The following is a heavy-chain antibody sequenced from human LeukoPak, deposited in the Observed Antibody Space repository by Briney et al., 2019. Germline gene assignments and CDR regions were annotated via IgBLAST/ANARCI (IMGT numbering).Heavy chain of an antibody. CDR2: ISGSGGST. V-gene: IGHV3-23*01. J-gene: IGHJ6*03. CDR3: ARVQRGYSYNPLGYYYYYMDV. D-gene: IGHD5-18*01. Sequence: RTGGSLRLSCAASGFTFSSYGMSWVRQAPGKGLEWVSAISGSGGSTYYADSVKGRFTISRDNAKNSLYMQMNSLRAEDTAVYYCARVQRGYSYNPLGYYYYYMDVWGKGTTVTVSS. CDR1: GFTFSSYG.